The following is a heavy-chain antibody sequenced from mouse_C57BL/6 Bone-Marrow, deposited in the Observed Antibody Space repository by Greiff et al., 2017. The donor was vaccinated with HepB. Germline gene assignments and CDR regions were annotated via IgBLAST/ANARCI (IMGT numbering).Heavy chain of an antibody. CDR1: GFTFSSYA. CDR3: ARDYAYVEAMDY. V-gene: IGHV5-4*01. J-gene: IGHJ4*01. D-gene: IGHD2-2*01. CDR2: ISDGGSYT. Sequence: EVKLVESGGGLVKPGGSLKLSCAASGFTFSSYAMSWVRQTPEKRLEWVATISDGGSYTYYPDNVKGRFTISRDNAKNNLYLQMSHLKSEDTAMYYCARDYAYVEAMDYWGQGTSVTVSS.